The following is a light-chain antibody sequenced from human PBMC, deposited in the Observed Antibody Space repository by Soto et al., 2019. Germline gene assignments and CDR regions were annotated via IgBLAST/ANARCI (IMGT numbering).Light chain of an antibody. J-gene: IGLJ2*01. CDR1: SSNIGSYT. Sequence: QSVLTQPPSASGTPGQRVTISCSGSSSNIGSYTVNWYQQLPGTAPKLLIYSNNQRPSGVPDRFSGSKSGTSASLAISGLQSEVEADYYCAAWDDSLNGVVFGGGTKLTVL. CDR3: AAWDDSLNGVV. CDR2: SNN. V-gene: IGLV1-44*01.